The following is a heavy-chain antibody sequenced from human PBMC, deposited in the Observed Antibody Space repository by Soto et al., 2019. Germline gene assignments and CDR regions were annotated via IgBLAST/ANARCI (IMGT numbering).Heavy chain of an antibody. Sequence: GGSLRLSCAAFGLTVSGKKYVAWVRQAPGKGLEWVSALYDVDGSFYADSVKGRFTISRDHSKNTLYLQMNSLRAEDPAVYYCARVVPAAMSYYYYGMDVWGQGTTVTVSS. CDR3: ARVVPAAMSYYYYGMDV. J-gene: IGHJ6*02. V-gene: IGHV3-53*05. CDR2: LYDVDGS. D-gene: IGHD2-2*01. CDR1: GLTVSGKKY.